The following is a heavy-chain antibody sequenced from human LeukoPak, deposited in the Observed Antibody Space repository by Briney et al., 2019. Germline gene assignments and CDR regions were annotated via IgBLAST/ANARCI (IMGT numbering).Heavy chain of an antibody. Sequence: ASVKVSCKASGYTFTSYYMHRVRQAPGQGLEWMGIINPSGGSTSYAQKFQGRVTMTRDTSTSTVYMELSSLRSEDTAVYYCARGRGGFWSGYYGGAVWFDPWGQGTLVTVSS. V-gene: IGHV1-46*01. CDR2: INPSGGST. J-gene: IGHJ5*02. CDR3: ARGRGGFWSGYYGGAVWFDP. CDR1: GYTFTSYY. D-gene: IGHD3-3*01.